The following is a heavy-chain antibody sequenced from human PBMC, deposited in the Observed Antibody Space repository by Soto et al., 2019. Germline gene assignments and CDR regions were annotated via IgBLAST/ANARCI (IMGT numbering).Heavy chain of an antibody. CDR2: INHSGST. J-gene: IGHJ4*02. Sequence: PSETLSLTCAVYGGSLSGYYWTWIRQPPGTGLEWIGEINHSGSTNYNPSLKNRVTISVDTSKNQFSLKLTSVTAADTAVYYCARGKITGLFDYWGQGTLVTVS. CDR3: ARGKITGLFDY. D-gene: IGHD2-8*02. V-gene: IGHV4-34*01. CDR1: GGSLSGYY.